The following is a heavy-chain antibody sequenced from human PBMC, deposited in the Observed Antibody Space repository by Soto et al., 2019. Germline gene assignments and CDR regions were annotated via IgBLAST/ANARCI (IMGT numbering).Heavy chain of an antibody. D-gene: IGHD1-1*01. J-gene: IGHJ2*01. CDR1: GFTFSAYA. V-gene: IGHV3-23*01. Sequence: EVQLLESGGGLVQPGGSLRLSCAASGFTFSAYAMGWVRQAPGKGLEWVSTIHGGGGATHYADSVKGRFTISRDDSKNTLYAQMTSLRAEDTAVCYCAKFEGHPLEYWYLDFWGRGTLVTVSS. CDR3: AKFEGHPLEYWYLDF. CDR2: IHGGGGAT.